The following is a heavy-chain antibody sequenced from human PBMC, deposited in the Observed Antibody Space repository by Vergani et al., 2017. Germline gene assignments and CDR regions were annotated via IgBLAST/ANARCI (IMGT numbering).Heavy chain of an antibody. Sequence: QVQLVQSGAEVKKPGASVKVSCKASGYTFSTYGISWVRQAPGQGLEWMGWISAYNGNTNYPEKFQGRLTMTTDTSTRTAYMELSSLRSEDTAVYYCARDGGGVVVPAARLHYYYGMDVWGQGTTVTVSS. CDR3: ARDGGGVVVPAARLHYYYGMDV. CDR2: ISAYNGNT. CDR1: GYTFSTYG. V-gene: IGHV1-18*01. J-gene: IGHJ6*02. D-gene: IGHD2-2*01.